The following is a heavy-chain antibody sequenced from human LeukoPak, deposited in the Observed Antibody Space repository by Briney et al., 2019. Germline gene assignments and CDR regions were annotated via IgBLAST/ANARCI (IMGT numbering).Heavy chain of an antibody. V-gene: IGHV3-30*02. D-gene: IGHD4-17*01. J-gene: IGHJ4*02. Sequence: GGSLRLSCVASGFAFSNYGTHWVRQAPGKGLEWVTFMQYDGSVEFYADSVKGRFTISRDNSKNMLYLQMNSLRAEDTAVYYCASHDYGDYGFDYWGQGTLVTVSS. CDR1: GFAFSNYG. CDR2: MQYDGSVE. CDR3: ASHDYGDYGFDY.